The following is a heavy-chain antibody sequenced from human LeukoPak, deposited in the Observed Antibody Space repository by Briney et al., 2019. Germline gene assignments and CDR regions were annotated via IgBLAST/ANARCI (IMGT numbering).Heavy chain of an antibody. V-gene: IGHV4-38-2*02. J-gene: IGHJ4*02. CDR3: ARVQSGRSY. Sequence: SETLSLTCTVSGYFISSGYYWGWIRQPPGKGLEWIGSMYHSGNTYYNPSLKSRVTISIDTSKNQFSLKLSSVTAADTAVYYCARVQSGRSYWGQGTLVTVSS. CDR1: GYFISSGYY. D-gene: IGHD1-26*01. CDR2: MYHSGNT.